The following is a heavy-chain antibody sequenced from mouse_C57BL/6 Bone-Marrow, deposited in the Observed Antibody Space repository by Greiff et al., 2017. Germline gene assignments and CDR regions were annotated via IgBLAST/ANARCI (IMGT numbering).Heavy chain of an antibody. J-gene: IGHJ1*03. D-gene: IGHD2-4*01. CDR3: ATNRGIYYDYDGDWYFDV. CDR1: GYTFTSYW. CDR2: IHPSDSGT. V-gene: IGHV1-74*01. Sequence: VKLQQSGAELVKPGASVKVSCKASGYTFTSYWMHWVKQRPGQGLEWIGRIHPSDSGTNYNQKFKGKATLTVDKSSSTAYMQLSSLTSEDSAVYYSATNRGIYYDYDGDWYFDVWGTGTTVTVSS.